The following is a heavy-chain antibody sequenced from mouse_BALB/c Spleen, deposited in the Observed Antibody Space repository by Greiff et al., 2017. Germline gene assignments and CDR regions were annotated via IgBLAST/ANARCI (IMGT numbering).Heavy chain of an antibody. CDR1: GFSLTGYG. Sequence: VQLKESGPGLVAPSQSLSITCTVSGFSLTGYGVNWVRQPPGKGLEWLGMIWGDGSTDYNSALKSRLSISKDNSKSQVFLKMNSLQTDDTARYYCARGHYYGSSYEMDYWGQGTSVTVSS. J-gene: IGHJ4*01. D-gene: IGHD1-1*01. V-gene: IGHV2-6-7*01. CDR2: IWGDGST. CDR3: ARGHYYGSSYEMDY.